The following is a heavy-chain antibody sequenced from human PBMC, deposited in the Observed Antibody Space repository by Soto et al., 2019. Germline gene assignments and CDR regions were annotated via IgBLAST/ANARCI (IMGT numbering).Heavy chain of an antibody. J-gene: IGHJ4*02. CDR1: GCIFGDYG. CDR3: ARRRDRRLYFFDY. CDR2: VNWNGDTT. Sequence: LSLSCAAAGCIFGDYGLSWVRQVPGKGLEWVSGVNWNGDTTVYADSVKGRFTISRDDARNSLYLQMNSLRAEDSALYYCARRRDRRLYFFDYWGQGTLITGSS. D-gene: IGHD3-16*02. V-gene: IGHV3-20*04.